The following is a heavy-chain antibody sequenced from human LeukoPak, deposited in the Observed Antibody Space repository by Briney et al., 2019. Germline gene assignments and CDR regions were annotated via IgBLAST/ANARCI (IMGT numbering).Heavy chain of an antibody. V-gene: IGHV1-69*05. D-gene: IGHD3-22*01. Sequence: GSSVKVSYKASGGPFSRYAIIVVRQAPGQGLEWMGRIIPIFGTANYTQKFQGRVTITTDESKNTAYMELSSLRSEDTAVYYCARERYYDSSGYAPNAFDIWGQGTMVTVSS. CDR3: ARERYYDSSGYAPNAFDI. CDR1: GGPFSRYA. CDR2: IIPIFGTA. J-gene: IGHJ3*02.